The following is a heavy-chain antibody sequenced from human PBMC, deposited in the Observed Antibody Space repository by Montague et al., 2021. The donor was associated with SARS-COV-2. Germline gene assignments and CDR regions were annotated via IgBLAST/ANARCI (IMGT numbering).Heavy chain of an antibody. CDR2: INPNGGT. CDR3: ARATSVRGAVSWFDP. Sequence: SETPSLTCTVSGGSISSHFWSFIRQPPGKGLEWIGYINPNGGTNDNPSLRSRLTMSVDTSKNQFSLQLRSMTPADTAVYFCARATSVRGAVSWFDPWGQGILVTVSS. V-gene: IGHV4-59*11. CDR1: GGSISSHF. J-gene: IGHJ5*02. D-gene: IGHD3-10*01.